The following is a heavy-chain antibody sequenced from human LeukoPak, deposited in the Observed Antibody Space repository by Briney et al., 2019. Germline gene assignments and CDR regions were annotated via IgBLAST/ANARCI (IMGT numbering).Heavy chain of an antibody. V-gene: IGHV1-2*02. CDR1: GYTFTGDY. CDR3: ARDAPGWELPRRRHFDY. CDR2: INPNSGGT. Sequence: ASVKVSCKASGYTFTGDYMHWVRQAPGQGLEWMGWINPNSGGTNYAQKFQGRVTMTRDTSISTAYMGLSRLRSDDTAVYYCARDAPGWELPRRRHFDYWGQGTLVTVSS. J-gene: IGHJ4*02. D-gene: IGHD1-26*01.